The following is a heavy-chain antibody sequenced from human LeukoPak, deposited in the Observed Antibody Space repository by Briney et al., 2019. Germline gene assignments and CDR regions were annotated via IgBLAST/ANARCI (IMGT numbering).Heavy chain of an antibody. V-gene: IGHV4-30-4*01. CDR3: ATLERYCSSTSCYGGIDY. Sequence: PSQTLSLPCTVSGGSISSGDYYWSWIRQPPGKGLEWIAYIYYSGSTYYNPSLKSRITISVDTSKNQFSLKLSSVTAADTAVYYCATLERYCSSTSCYGGIDYWGQGTLVTVSS. CDR2: IYYSGST. D-gene: IGHD2-2*01. CDR1: GGSISSGDYY. J-gene: IGHJ4*02.